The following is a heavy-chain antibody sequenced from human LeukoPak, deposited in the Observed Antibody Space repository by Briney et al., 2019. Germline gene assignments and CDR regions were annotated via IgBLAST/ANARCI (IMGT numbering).Heavy chain of an antibody. Sequence: GGSLRLSCAASGFTFSSYAMHWVRQAPGKGLDWVAVISYDGSNKYYADSVKGRFTISRDNSKNTLYLQMNSLRAEDTAVYYCARDPGYSSGWYRYFDYWGQGTLVTVSS. J-gene: IGHJ4*02. CDR2: ISYDGSNK. CDR1: GFTFSSYA. CDR3: ARDPGYSSGWYRYFDY. V-gene: IGHV3-30-3*01. D-gene: IGHD6-19*01.